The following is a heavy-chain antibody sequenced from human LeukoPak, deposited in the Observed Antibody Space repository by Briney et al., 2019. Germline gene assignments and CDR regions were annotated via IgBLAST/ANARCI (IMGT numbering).Heavy chain of an antibody. CDR2: VSTTGRTI. CDR3: ARDSRYFDN. Sequence: PGGSLRLSCAASGFNFSDSYMSWLGRAPGRGVEGVSYVSTTGRTIYYEDSVKGRFTISRDNAKNSLYLQMNSLRAEDTAVYYCARDSRYFDNWGQGTLVTVSS. CDR1: GFNFSDSY. J-gene: IGHJ4*02. V-gene: IGHV3-11*04.